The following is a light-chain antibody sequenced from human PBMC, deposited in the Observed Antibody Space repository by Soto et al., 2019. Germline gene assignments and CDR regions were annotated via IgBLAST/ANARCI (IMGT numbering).Light chain of an antibody. V-gene: IGLV1-40*01. J-gene: IGLJ1*01. CDR1: SSNIGAGYD. CDR3: QSHDSSLPALYV. Sequence: QSVLTQPPSVSGAPGQRVTISCTGSSSNIGAGYDVHWYQQLPGTAPKLLIYDNTNRPSGVPDRFSGSKSGTSASLAITGLQAEDEADYYCQSHDSSLPALYVFGSGNKVTVL. CDR2: DNT.